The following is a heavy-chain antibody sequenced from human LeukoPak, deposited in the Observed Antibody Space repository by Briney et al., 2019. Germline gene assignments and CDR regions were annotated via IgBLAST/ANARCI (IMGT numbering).Heavy chain of an antibody. CDR1: GYTFTSYY. V-gene: IGHV1-46*01. CDR3: ARGYCSSTSCYTDWFDP. J-gene: IGHJ5*02. D-gene: IGHD2-2*02. Sequence: GASVKVSCKASGYTFTSYYMHWVRQAPGQGLEWMGIINPSGGSTSYAQKFQGRVTMTRDTSTSTVYMELSSLRSDDTAVYYCARGYCSSTSCYTDWFDPWGQGTLVTVSS. CDR2: INPSGGST.